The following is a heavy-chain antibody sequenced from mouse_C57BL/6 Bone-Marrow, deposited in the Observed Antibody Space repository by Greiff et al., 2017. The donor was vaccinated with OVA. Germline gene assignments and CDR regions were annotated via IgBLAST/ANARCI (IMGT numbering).Heavy chain of an antibody. D-gene: IGHD1-1*01. Sequence: QVQLQQPGAELVMPGASVKLSCKASGYTFTSYWMHWVKQRPGQGLEWIGEIDPSDSYTNYNQKFKGKSTLTVDKSSSTAYMQLSSLTSEDSAVFYCSRKGDYGSGNWGQGKLVTVSA. J-gene: IGHJ3*01. V-gene: IGHV1-69*01. CDR3: SRKGDYGSGN. CDR2: IDPSDSYT. CDR1: GYTFTSYW.